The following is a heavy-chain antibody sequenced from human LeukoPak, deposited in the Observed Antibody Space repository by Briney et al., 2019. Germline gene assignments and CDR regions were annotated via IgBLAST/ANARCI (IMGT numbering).Heavy chain of an antibody. D-gene: IGHD2-2*01. J-gene: IGHJ6*02. V-gene: IGHV3-74*01. CDR1: GFTFSSFW. Sequence: PGGSLRLSCGASGFTFSSFWVHWVRQAPGKGLVWVSRINSDGSSTSYADSVKGRFTISRDNAKNMLYLQMNSLRAEDTAVYYCAPHLSVVVPGAQYGMDVWGQGTTVTVSS. CDR2: INSDGSST. CDR3: APHLSVVVPGAQYGMDV.